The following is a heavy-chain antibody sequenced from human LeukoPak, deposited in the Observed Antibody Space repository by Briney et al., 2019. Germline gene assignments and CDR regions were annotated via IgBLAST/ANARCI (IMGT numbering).Heavy chain of an antibody. D-gene: IGHD5-18*01. CDR1: GGTFSSHT. CDR3: ARTPSGDVDTAMVMYYHYGMDV. V-gene: IGHV1-69*02. CDR2: IIPLFGIV. J-gene: IGHJ6*02. Sequence: SVKVSCKASGGTFSSHTISWVRQAPEQGLEWMGRIIPLFGIVNYAQKFQDRVTITADKSTSTAYMEVSSLRSEDTAVYYCARTPSGDVDTAMVMYYHYGMDVWGQGTTVTVSS.